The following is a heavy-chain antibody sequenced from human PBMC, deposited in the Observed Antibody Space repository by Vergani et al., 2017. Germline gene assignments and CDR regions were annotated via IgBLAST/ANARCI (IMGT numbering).Heavy chain of an antibody. D-gene: IGHD3-3*01. J-gene: IGHJ5*02. Sequence: QVQLQESGPGLVKPSQTLSLTCTVSGGSISSGSYYWSWIRQPAGKGLEWIGRIYTSGSTNYNPSLKSRVTISVDTSKNQFSLKLSSVTAADTAVYYCARRGNTIFGVVNWFDPWGQGTLVTVSS. CDR2: IYTSGST. CDR1: GGSISSGSYY. CDR3: ARRGNTIFGVVNWFDP. V-gene: IGHV4-61*02.